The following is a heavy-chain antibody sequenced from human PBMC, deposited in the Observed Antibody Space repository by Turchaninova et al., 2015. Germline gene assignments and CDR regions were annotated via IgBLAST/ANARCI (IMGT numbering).Heavy chain of an antibody. CDR3: AKAGTHDRYYFDY. V-gene: IGHV3-30*18. CDR2: ISYDGSNK. Sequence: QVPLVESGGGVVQPGRSLRPSCAASGSTVSSYGMHWVRQAPGKGLEWVAVISYDGSNKYYADSVKGRFTISRDNSKNTLYLQMNSLRAEDTAVYYCAKAGTHDRYYFDYWGQGTLVTVSS. D-gene: IGHD1-1*01. J-gene: IGHJ4*02. CDR1: GSTVSSYG.